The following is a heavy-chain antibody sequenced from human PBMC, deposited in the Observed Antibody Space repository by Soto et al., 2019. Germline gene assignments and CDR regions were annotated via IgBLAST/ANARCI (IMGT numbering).Heavy chain of an antibody. J-gene: IGHJ4*02. D-gene: IGHD2-21*02. CDR3: ARFFTVTAIGYHFDY. Sequence: SENLSLTCTVSGDSISSYYWSWIRQPPGKGLEWIGYIYYSGSTNYNPSLKSRAIISVDTSKNQFSLKLSSVTAADTALYYCARFFTVTAIGYHFDYWGQGTLVTVSS. CDR2: IYYSGST. V-gene: IGHV4-59*01. CDR1: GDSISSYY.